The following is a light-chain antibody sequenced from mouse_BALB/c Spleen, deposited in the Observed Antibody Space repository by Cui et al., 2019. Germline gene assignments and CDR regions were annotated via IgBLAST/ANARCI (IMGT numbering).Light chain of an antibody. J-gene: IGKJ2*01. CDR1: PSVSY. Sequence: QIVLTQSPAIMSASLGEEITLTCSAIPSVSYMHWYQQKSGTSPKLLIYSTSNLASGVPSRFSGSGSGTFYSLTISSVEAEDAADYYCHQWSSYPYTFGGGTKLEIK. V-gene: IGKV4-80*01. CDR2: STS. CDR3: HQWSSYPYT.